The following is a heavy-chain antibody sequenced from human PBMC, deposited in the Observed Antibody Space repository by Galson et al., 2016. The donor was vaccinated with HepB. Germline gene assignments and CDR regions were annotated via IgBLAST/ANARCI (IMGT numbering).Heavy chain of an antibody. J-gene: IGHJ4*02. D-gene: IGHD3-16*01. CDR1: GYIFSNYG. Sequence: SVKVSCKGSGYIFSNYGTHWVRQAPGQGLEWMGWISAYNGDTNYAQRVQDRLTMTTDISTNTATMELWSLTSDDTAVYYCATGTSLIRGFDFWGQGTLVTVSS. CDR3: ATGTSLIRGFDF. CDR2: ISAYNGDT. V-gene: IGHV1-18*04.